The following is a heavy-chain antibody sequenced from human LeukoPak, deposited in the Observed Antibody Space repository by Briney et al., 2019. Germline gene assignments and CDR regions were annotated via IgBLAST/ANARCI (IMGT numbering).Heavy chain of an antibody. CDR3: AREYGEGYYYYYMDV. CDR1: GGTFSSYA. CDR2: IIPIFGTA. J-gene: IGHJ6*03. V-gene: IGHV1-69*05. D-gene: IGHD4-17*01. Sequence: SVKVSCKASGGTFSSYAISWVRQAPGQGLEWMGGIIPIFGTADYAQKFQGRVTITTDESTSTAYMELSSLRSEDTAVYYCAREYGEGYYYYYMDVWGKGTTVTVSS.